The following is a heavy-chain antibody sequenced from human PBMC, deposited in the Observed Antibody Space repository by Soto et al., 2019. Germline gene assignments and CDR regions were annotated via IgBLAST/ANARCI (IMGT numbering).Heavy chain of an antibody. CDR3: TTDLYCTNGVCFDPIVDY. CDR2: IKSKTDGGTT. Sequence: GGSLRLSCAASGFTFSNAWMSWVRQAPGKGLEWVGRIKSKTDGGTTDYAAPVKGRFTISRDDSKNTLYLQMNSLKTEDTAVYYCTTDLYCTNGVCFDPIVDYWGQGTLVTVSS. V-gene: IGHV3-15*01. CDR1: GFTFSNAW. D-gene: IGHD2-8*01. J-gene: IGHJ4*02.